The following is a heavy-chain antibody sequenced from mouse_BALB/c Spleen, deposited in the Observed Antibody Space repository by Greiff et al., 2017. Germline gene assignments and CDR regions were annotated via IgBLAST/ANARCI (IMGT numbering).Heavy chain of an antibody. CDR1: GYAFSSYW. CDR3: ARGELYYDYEAY. CDR2: IYPGDGDT. D-gene: IGHD2-4*01. J-gene: IGHJ3*01. Sequence: QVQLQQSGAELVRPGSSVKISCKASGYAFSSYWMNWVKQRPGQGLEWIGQIYPGDGDTNYNGKFKGKATLTADKSSSTAYMQLSSLTSEDSAVYFCARGELYYDYEAYWGQGTLVTVSA. V-gene: IGHV1-80*01.